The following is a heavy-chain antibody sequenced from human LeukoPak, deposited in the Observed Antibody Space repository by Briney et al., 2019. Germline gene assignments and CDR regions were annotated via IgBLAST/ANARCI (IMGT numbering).Heavy chain of an antibody. CDR2: LRSKANSYAT. CDR3: TSPPAFQTRSSYYYYYMDV. CDR1: GFTFSGSA. J-gene: IGHJ6*03. V-gene: IGHV3-73*01. Sequence: GGSLRLSCSASGFTFSGSAMHWVRQASGKGLEWVGSLRSKANSYATAYAASVKGRFTISRDDSKNTAYLQPNSLKTEDTAVYYCTSPPAFQTRSSYYYYYMDVWGKGTTVTVSS. D-gene: IGHD2/OR15-2a*01.